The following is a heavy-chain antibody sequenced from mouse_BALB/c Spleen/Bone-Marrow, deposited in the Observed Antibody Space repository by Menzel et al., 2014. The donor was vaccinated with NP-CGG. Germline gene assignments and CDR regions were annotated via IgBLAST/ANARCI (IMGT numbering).Heavy chain of an antibody. J-gene: IGHJ2*01. CDR3: AREGPLDY. V-gene: IGHV1S81*02. D-gene: IGHD6-1*01. Sequence: VKLMESGAELVKPGASVKLSCKASGYTFTRYYIYWVKQRPGQGLEWIGGINPTTGGTHLNERFKTKATLTVDKSSSTAYMQLSSLTSEDSEVYYCAREGPLDYWGQGTTLTVSS. CDR2: INPTTGGT. CDR1: GYTFTRYY.